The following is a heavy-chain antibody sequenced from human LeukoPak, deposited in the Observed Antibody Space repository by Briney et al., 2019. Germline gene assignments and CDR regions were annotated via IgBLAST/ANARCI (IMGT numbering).Heavy chain of an antibody. D-gene: IGHD3-22*01. CDR1: GFTVSSNY. J-gene: IGHJ4*02. V-gene: IGHV3-53*01. Sequence: PGGSLRLSCAASGFTVSSNYMSWVRQAPGKGLEWVSVIYSGGSTYHADSVKGRFTISRDNSKNTLYLQMNSLRAEDTAVYYCAREGSRGYYYFDYWGQGTLVTVSS. CDR3: AREGSRGYYYFDY. CDR2: IYSGGST.